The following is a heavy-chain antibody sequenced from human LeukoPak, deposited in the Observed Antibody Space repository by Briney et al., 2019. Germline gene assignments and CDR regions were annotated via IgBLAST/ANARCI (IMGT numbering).Heavy chain of an antibody. CDR3: AKRGSNTWSDFDY. Sequence: PSETLSLTCTVSGGSISTYYWSWIRQPPGKGLEWIGYIYYSGIANYNPSLKSRATISVDTSKNQFSLKLNSVTAADTAVYYCAKRGSNTWSDFDYWGQGTLVTVSS. J-gene: IGHJ4*02. V-gene: IGHV4-59*08. D-gene: IGHD6-13*01. CDR1: GGSISTYY. CDR2: IYYSGIA.